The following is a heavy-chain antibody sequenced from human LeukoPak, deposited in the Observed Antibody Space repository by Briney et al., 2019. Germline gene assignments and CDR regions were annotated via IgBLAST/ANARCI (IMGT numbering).Heavy chain of an antibody. CDR1: GFIFSRYW. Sequence: GGSLRLSCAASGFIFSRYWMHWVRQAPGKGLVWVSRLKSDGSSTSYADSVKGRFTISRDNAKNTLYLQMNGLRAEDTAVYYCGRDFYGQVDSWGQGTLVTVSS. D-gene: IGHD4-17*01. CDR3: GRDFYGQVDS. J-gene: IGHJ4*02. CDR2: LKSDGSST. V-gene: IGHV3-74*01.